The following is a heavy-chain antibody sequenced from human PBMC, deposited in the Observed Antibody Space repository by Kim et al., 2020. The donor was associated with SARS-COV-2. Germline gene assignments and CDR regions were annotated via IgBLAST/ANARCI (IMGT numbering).Heavy chain of an antibody. D-gene: IGHD3-10*01. CDR1: GFTFSNAW. V-gene: IGHV3-15*01. J-gene: IGHJ4*02. CDR3: TTHPKPYGSGSYYG. CDR2: IKSKTDGGTT. Sequence: GGSLRLSCAASGFTFSNAWMSWVRQAPGKGLEWVGRIKSKTDGGTTDYAAPVKGRFTISRDDSKNTLYLQMNSLKTEDTAVYYCTTHPKPYGSGSYYGWGQGTLVTVSS.